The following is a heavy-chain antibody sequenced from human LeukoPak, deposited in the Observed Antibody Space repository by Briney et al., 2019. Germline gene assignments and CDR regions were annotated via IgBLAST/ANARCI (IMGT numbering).Heavy chain of an antibody. J-gene: IGHJ6*03. CDR2: INWNGGST. CDR3: ARVGAAAGLYYYYYYYMDV. V-gene: IGHV3-20*04. CDR1: GFTFDDYG. Sequence: PGGSLRLSCAASGFTFDDYGMSWVRQAPGKGLEWVSGINWNGGSTGYADSVKGRFTISRDNAKNSLYLQMNSLRAEDTALYYCARVGAAAGLYYYYYYYMDVWGKGTTVTVSS. D-gene: IGHD6-13*01.